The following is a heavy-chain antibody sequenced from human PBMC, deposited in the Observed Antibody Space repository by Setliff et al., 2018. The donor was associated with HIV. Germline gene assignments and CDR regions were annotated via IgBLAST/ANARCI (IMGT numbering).Heavy chain of an antibody. CDR1: GYSFINYG. J-gene: IGHJ3*02. V-gene: IGHV1-18*01. CDR3: ARVHDGTTTGAFDI. D-gene: IGHD3-22*01. CDR2: ISTFNGDT. Sequence: ASVKVSCKASGYSFINYGINWVRQAPGQGLEWMGWISTFNGDTNFAQKFQGRVTMTRDTSTSTVYMELNSLRSEDTAVYYCARVHDGTTTGAFDIWGQGTLVTVSS.